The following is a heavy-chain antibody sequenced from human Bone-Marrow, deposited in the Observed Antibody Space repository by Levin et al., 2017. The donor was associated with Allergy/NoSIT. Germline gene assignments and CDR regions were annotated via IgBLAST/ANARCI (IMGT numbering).Heavy chain of an antibody. CDR3: AKDRQWLEYYFDY. CDR2: ISYDGSNK. Sequence: GGSLRLSCAASGFTFSSYGMHWVRQAPGKGLEWVAVISYDGSNKYYADSVKGRFTISRDNSKNTLYLQMNSLRAEDTAVYYCAKDRQWLEYYFDYWGQGTLVTVSS. V-gene: IGHV3-30*18. D-gene: IGHD6-19*01. J-gene: IGHJ4*02. CDR1: GFTFSSYG.